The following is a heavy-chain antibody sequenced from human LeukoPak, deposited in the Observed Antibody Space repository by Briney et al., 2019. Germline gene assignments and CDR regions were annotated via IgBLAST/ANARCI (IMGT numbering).Heavy chain of an antibody. D-gene: IGHD4-23*01. J-gene: IGHJ4*02. V-gene: IGHV3-7*01. CDR2: IREDGSEK. Sequence: GGSLRLSCAASGFTFSNYWMMWVRQAPGKGLEWVANIREDGSEKNYVDSVTGRFTISRDNAKISLYLQMNSLRVEDTAVYYCATDRKVGTWDPRFDYWGQGTLVTVSS. CDR3: ATDRKVGTWDPRFDY. CDR1: GFTFSNYW.